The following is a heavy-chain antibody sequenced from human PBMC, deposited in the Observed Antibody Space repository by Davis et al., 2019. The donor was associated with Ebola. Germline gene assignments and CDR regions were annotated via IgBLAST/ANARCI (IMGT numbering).Heavy chain of an antibody. Sequence: GGSLRLSCAASGFSFSSHAMNWVRRAPGKGLEWVSTHGTSGDTYYADSVKGRFTISRDNSKNTLYLQMNSLRVEDTVIYYCAKDNRNIWSEVWGQGTMVTVSS. J-gene: IGHJ3*01. CDR1: GFSFSSHA. D-gene: IGHD2/OR15-2a*01. V-gene: IGHV3-23*01. CDR2: HGTSGDT. CDR3: AKDNRNIWSEV.